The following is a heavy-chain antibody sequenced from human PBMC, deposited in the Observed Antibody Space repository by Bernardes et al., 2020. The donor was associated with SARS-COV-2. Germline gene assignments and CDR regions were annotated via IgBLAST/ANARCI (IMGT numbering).Heavy chain of an antibody. J-gene: IGHJ4*02. V-gene: IGHV1-18*01. D-gene: IGHD4-17*01. CDR3: SRSGGDFGAEIYDH. CDR1: GYTFSNYG. CDR2: SSAYNGKT. Sequence: ASVKVSCKASGYTFSNYGVSWIRQAPGQGFEWLGWSSAYNGKTHYSQKLQDRVSMSTDTSTNTAYMELRSLRSDDTALYYCSRSGGDFGAEIYDHWGQGTLVIVSS.